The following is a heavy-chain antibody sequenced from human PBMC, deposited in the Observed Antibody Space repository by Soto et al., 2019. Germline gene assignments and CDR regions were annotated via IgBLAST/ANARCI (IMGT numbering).Heavy chain of an antibody. CDR3: AGLWGEIETAFDP. J-gene: IGHJ5*02. D-gene: IGHD1-26*01. Sequence: QGQLVQSGAEVKKPGASEKVSCKASGYTFTTYYIHWMRQAPGQGLEWMGMFNPYTGVTRYAHKFQGRVNMNGDTSTSTGYMELSRLRSDDTAVYYCAGLWGEIETAFDPWGQGTLVTVSS. CDR1: GYTFTTYY. V-gene: IGHV1-46*01. CDR2: FNPYTGVT.